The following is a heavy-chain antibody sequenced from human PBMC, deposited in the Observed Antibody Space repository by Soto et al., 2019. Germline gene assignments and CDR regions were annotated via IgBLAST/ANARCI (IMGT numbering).Heavy chain of an antibody. CDR2: IKPDGSQR. CDR3: ATGGHYGDWYLVDY. V-gene: IGHV3-7*01. D-gene: IGHD4-17*01. J-gene: IGHJ4*02. CDR1: GFTFSSFW. Sequence: EVQLVESGGGLVQPGGSLRLSCVASGFTFSSFWMNWVRQTPGKGLEWVANIKPDGSQRYYVDSVKGRFTISRDNANNSLFLHMNSLRAEDTAVYFCATGGHYGDWYLVDYWGQGSLVTVSS.